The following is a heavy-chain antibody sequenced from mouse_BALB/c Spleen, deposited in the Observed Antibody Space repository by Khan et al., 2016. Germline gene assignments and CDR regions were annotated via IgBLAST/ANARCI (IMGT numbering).Heavy chain of an antibody. Sequence: EVKLLESGGGLVQPGGSLKLSCAASGLDFSRYWMSWVRQDPGKGLDWIGEINPDSSTINYTPSLKDKFINSRDNAKNTPYLQISKVRSEDTALYYGASTFWYFDVWCAGTTVTGSA. CDR3: ASTFWYFDV. J-gene: IGHJ1*01. V-gene: IGHV4-1*02. CDR1: GLDFSRYW. CDR2: INPDSSTI.